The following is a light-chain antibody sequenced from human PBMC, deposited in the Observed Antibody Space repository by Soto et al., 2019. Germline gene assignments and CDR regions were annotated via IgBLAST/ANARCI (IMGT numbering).Light chain of an antibody. J-gene: IGLJ7*01. CDR2: EVT. Sequence: QSALTQPASVSGSPGQSITISCTGNSSDVGSHNLVSWYQQHPGQAPKLMIYEVTKRPLGVSTRFSASKSGNTASLTNSGLQAEDEADYYCCSYGGSRAVFGGGTQLTVL. V-gene: IGLV2-23*02. CDR1: SSDVGSHNL. CDR3: CSYGGSRAV.